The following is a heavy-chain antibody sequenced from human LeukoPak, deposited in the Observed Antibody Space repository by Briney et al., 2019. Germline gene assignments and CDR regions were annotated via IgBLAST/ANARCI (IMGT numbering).Heavy chain of an antibody. Sequence: GGSLRLSCAASGFSFSSYGMHWVRQAPGKGLEWVAFIRNDGNNIRYADSVKGRFTISGDNSKNTLYLQMNSLKSEDTAVYYCAKFGSSGLQGYWGQGTLVTVSS. CDR1: GFSFSSYG. CDR3: AKFGSSGLQGY. CDR2: IRNDGNNI. V-gene: IGHV3-30*02. J-gene: IGHJ4*02. D-gene: IGHD6-6*01.